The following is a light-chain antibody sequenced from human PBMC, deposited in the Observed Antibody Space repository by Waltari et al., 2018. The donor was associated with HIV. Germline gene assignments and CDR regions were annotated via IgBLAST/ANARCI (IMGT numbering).Light chain of an antibody. V-gene: IGKV4-1*01. Sequence: DIVMTQSPDSLGVSLGERATINCKSSQSFLHNSNNKNYIAWYQQKPGQPPKLLLYWAATRESGVSDRFSGSGSGTDFTLTISSLQAEDVSVYYCQQYYTSPPTFGQGTKVEI. CDR3: QQYYTSPPT. CDR2: WAA. CDR1: QSFLHNSNNKNY. J-gene: IGKJ1*01.